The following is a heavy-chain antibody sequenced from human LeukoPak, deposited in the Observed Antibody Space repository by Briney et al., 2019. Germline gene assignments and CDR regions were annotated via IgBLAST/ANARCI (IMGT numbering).Heavy chain of an antibody. CDR2: INHSGST. D-gene: IGHD2-15*01. CDR1: GGSFSGYY. J-gene: IGHJ4*02. CDR3: ARGSGGSADY. Sequence: SETLSLTCAVYGGSFSGYYWSWIRQPPGKGLEWIGEINHSGSTNYNPSLKSRVTISVDTSKNQFSLKLSSVTAADTAVYYCARGSGGSADYWGQGTLVTVSS. V-gene: IGHV4-34*01.